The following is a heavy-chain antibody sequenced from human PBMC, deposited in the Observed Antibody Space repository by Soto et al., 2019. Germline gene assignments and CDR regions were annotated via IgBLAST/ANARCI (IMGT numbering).Heavy chain of an antibody. CDR3: AKRGELPSRGFDY. CDR2: ISGSGGST. CDR1: GFTFSSYA. Sequence: EVQLLESGGGLVQPGGSLRLSCAASGFTFSSYAMSWVRQAPGKGLEWVSAISGSGGSTYYADSVKGRFTISRDNSKNTLYLQMNSPRAEDTAVYYCAKRGELPSRGFDYWGQGTLVTVSS. J-gene: IGHJ4*02. D-gene: IGHD1-26*01. V-gene: IGHV3-23*01.